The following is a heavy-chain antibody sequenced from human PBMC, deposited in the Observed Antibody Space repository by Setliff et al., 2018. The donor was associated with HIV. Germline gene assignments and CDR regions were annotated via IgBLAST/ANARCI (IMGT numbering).Heavy chain of an antibody. CDR3: ARDHKYYYDSSGLDY. CDR1: GGSITSSTYY. CDR2: IFYSGST. V-gene: IGHV4-39*07. J-gene: IGHJ4*02. Sequence: SETLSLTCTVSGGSITSSTYYWDWIRQPPGKGLEWIGSIFYSGSTYYNPPVKSRVTMSIDTSKNQFSLRLSSVTAADTAVYYCARDHKYYYDSSGLDYWGQGTLVTVSS. D-gene: IGHD3-22*01.